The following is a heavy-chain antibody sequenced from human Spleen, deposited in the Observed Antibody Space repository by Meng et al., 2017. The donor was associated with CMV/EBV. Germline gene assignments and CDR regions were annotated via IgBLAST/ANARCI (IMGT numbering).Heavy chain of an antibody. D-gene: IGHD3-10*01. Sequence: CQPSGFPFHTFGMPWVRQAPGKGLGWVAFVRYDGSTKYYADSVKGRFTVSRDTSMNTLYLQMSSLRVDDTAVYYCAANPRGGYFDYWGQGILVTVSS. CDR2: VRYDGSTK. CDR1: GFPFHTFG. CDR3: AANPRGGYFDY. J-gene: IGHJ4*02. V-gene: IGHV3-30*02.